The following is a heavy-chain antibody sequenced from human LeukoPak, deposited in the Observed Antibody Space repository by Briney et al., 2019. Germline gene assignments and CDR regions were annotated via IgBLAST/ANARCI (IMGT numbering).Heavy chain of an antibody. D-gene: IGHD2-15*01. CDR2: IASGGDIT. CDR1: GFTFSGFS. Sequence: PGGSLRLSCVASGFTFSGFSMSWVRQPPGKGLEWVSVIASGGDITYYADSVKGRFTISRDNSKSTLYRQLNSLRAEDTALYYCARDRYCSGGSCSSVRFDPWGQGTLVTVSS. V-gene: IGHV3-23*01. J-gene: IGHJ5*02. CDR3: ARDRYCSGGSCSSVRFDP.